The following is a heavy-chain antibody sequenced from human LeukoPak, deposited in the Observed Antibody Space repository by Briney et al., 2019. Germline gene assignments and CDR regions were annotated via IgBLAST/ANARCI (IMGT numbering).Heavy chain of an antibody. CDR2: IIPIFGTA. V-gene: IGHV1-69*01. CDR3: ARDYSSGWPNFDY. D-gene: IGHD6-19*01. Sequence: SVTVSCTASGGTFSSYAISWVRQAPGQGLEWMGGIIPIFGTANYAQKFQGRVTITADESTSTAYMELSSLRSEDTAVYYCARDYSSGWPNFDYWGQGTLVTVSS. J-gene: IGHJ4*02. CDR1: GGTFSSYA.